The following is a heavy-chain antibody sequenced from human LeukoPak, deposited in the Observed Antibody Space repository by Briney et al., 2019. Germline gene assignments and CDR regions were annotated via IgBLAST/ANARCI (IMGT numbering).Heavy chain of an antibody. J-gene: IGHJ6*02. CDR3: AKDPLLWFGEFAGMDV. D-gene: IGHD3-10*01. CDR2: ISGSGGST. V-gene: IGHV3-23*01. Sequence: PGGSLRLSCAASGFTFSSYAMSWVRQAPGKGLEWVSAISGSGGSTYYADSVKGRFTISRDNSKNTLYLQMNSLRAEDTAVYYCAKDPLLWFGEFAGMDVWGQGTTVTVSS. CDR1: GFTFSSYA.